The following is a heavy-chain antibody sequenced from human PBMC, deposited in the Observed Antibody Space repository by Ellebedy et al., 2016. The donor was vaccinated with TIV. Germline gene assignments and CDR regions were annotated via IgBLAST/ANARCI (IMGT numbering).Heavy chain of an antibody. CDR1: GFTFSRSW. CDR2: INHDGSEK. CDR3: VREGIGGFDH. D-gene: IGHD2-15*01. V-gene: IGHV3-7*01. Sequence: GESLKISXAASGFTFSRSWMYWVRRAPGEGLEWVAIINHDGSEKNYVDSVEGRFTISRDNAKNSVYLQMSSLRAEDTAVYYCVREGIGGFDHWGQGSLVTVSS. J-gene: IGHJ4*02.